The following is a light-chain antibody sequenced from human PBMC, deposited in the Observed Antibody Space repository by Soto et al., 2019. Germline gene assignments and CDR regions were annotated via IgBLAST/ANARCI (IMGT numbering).Light chain of an antibody. J-gene: IGKJ4*01. Sequence: EIVVTQSPATLSVSPGERVTLSCRASQSVSSSLAWYQQRPGQAPRLLIYGASTRATGVPARFSGNGSGTEFTLTISSLQSEDVALYYCQQYNNWPPLTFGGGTKVEIK. V-gene: IGKV3-15*01. CDR3: QQYNNWPPLT. CDR2: GAS. CDR1: QSVSSS.